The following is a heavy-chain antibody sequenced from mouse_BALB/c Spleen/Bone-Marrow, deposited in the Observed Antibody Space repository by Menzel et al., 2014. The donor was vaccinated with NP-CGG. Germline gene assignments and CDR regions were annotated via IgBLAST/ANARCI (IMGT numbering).Heavy chain of an antibody. J-gene: IGHJ1*01. V-gene: IGHV5-15*02. Sequence: EVQLVESGGGLVQPGGSRKLSCAASGFTFSDYEMAWVRQAPGKGPEWVAFISNLAYSIYYADTVTGRFTISRENAKNTLYLEMSSLRSEDTAMYYCARDQVYYYGSSYGYFDVWGAGTTVTVSS. CDR3: ARDQVYYYGSSYGYFDV. D-gene: IGHD1-1*01. CDR1: GFTFSDYE. CDR2: ISNLAYSI.